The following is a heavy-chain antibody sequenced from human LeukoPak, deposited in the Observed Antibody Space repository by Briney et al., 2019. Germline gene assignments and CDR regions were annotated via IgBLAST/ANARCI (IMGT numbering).Heavy chain of an antibody. CDR2: IYTSGST. CDR3: ARHTAAYSSSSALDY. J-gene: IGHJ4*02. V-gene: IGHV4-4*09. Sequence: PSETLSLTCTVSGGSISSYYWSWIRQPPGKGLEWIGYIYTSGSTNCNPSLKSRVTISVDTSKNQFSLKLSSVTAADTAVYYCARHTAAYSSSSALDYWGQGTLVTVSS. D-gene: IGHD6-6*01. CDR1: GGSISSYY.